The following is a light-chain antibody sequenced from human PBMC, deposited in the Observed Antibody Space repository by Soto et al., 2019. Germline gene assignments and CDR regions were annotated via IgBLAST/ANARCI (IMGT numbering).Light chain of an antibody. CDR3: SSYTSSSTKV. Sequence: QSVLTQPASVCGSPGQSITISCTGTSSDVGGYNYVSWYQQHPGKAPKLMIYDVSNRPSGVSNRFSGSKSGNTASLTISGLQAEDEADYYCSSYTSSSTKVFGTGSMVTV. CDR2: DVS. J-gene: IGLJ1*01. V-gene: IGLV2-14*01. CDR1: SSDVGGYNY.